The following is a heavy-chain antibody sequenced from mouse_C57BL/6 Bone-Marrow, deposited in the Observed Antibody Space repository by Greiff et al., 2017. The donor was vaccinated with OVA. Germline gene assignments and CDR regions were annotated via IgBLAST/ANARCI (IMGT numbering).Heavy chain of an antibody. J-gene: IGHJ3*01. CDR3: ATNWDSFAY. CDR2: INPNNGGT. Sequence: EVQLQQSGPELVKPGASVKIPCKASGYTFTDYNMDWVKQSHGKSLEWIGDINPNNGGTNYNQKFKGKATLTVDKSASTAYMELRSLTSEDTAVYYCATNWDSFAYWGQGTLVTVSA. V-gene: IGHV1-18*01. CDR1: GYTFTDYN. D-gene: IGHD4-1*02.